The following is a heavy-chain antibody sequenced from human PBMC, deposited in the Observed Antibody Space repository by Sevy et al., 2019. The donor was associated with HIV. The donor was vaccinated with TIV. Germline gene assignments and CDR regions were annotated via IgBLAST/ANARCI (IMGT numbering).Heavy chain of an antibody. Sequence: GGSLRLSCAASGFTVSSNYMSWVRQAPGKGLEWVSVIYSGGSTYYADSVKGRFTISRDNSKNTLYLQMNSLRAEDTAVYYCVRGGYCSGGSCTENFDYWGQGTLVTVSS. J-gene: IGHJ4*02. CDR2: IYSGGST. CDR1: GFTVSSNY. V-gene: IGHV3-53*01. CDR3: VRGGYCSGGSCTENFDY. D-gene: IGHD2-15*01.